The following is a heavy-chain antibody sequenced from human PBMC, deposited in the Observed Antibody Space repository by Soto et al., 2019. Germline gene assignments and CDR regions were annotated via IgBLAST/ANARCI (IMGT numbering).Heavy chain of an antibody. CDR1: GYIITSYG. J-gene: IGHJ4*02. Sequence: GAPLNLACKTSGYIITSYGSGWVMQAPGQGLEWMGWISTYKGDPNYAQKFQGRVTMTTDTSTSTAYMELRSLRSDDTVLYYCARFEYSNYLFDYWGLGTLVTVYS. V-gene: IGHV1-18*01. D-gene: IGHD4-4*01. CDR3: ARFEYSNYLFDY. CDR2: ISTYKGDP.